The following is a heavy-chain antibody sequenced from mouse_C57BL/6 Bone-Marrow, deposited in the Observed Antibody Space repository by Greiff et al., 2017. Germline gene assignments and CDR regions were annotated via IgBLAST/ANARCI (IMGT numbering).Heavy chain of an antibody. CDR2: INPSNGGT. CDR1: GYTFTSYW. Sequence: QDQLQQSGTELVKPGASVKLSCKASGYTFTSYWMHWVKQRPGQGLEWIGNINPSNGGTNYNEKFKSKATLTVDKSSSTAYMQLSSLTSEDSAVYYCEGIYYYGSGYFDVWGTGTTVTVSS. V-gene: IGHV1-53*01. CDR3: EGIYYYGSGYFDV. D-gene: IGHD1-1*01. J-gene: IGHJ1*03.